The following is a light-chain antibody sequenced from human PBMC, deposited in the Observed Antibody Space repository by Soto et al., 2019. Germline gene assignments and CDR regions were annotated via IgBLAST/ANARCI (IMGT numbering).Light chain of an antibody. CDR2: LNN. CDR1: TSNIGSHD. V-gene: IGLV1-47*02. J-gene: IGLJ3*02. CDR3: AAWDASVSGRL. Sequence: QPVLTQPPSASGTPGQRVTISCSGSTSNIGSHDVYWYQQLPGTAPQLLIYLNNRRPSGVPDRFSGSRSGTSASLAISGLRSEDEADYYCAAWDASVSGRLFGGGTKLTVL.